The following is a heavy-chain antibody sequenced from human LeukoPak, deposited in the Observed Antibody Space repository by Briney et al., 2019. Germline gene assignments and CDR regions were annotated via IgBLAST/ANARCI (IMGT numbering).Heavy chain of an antibody. V-gene: IGHV1-69*05. J-gene: IGHJ4*02. Sequence: GASVTVSFKASGCSLSSHTLSWVRQAPGQDLEWMGGIIPLFGSAQYAQKFQGGVTITMDESASTAYMELRGLRSEATAVFYCTRGMRAIPIYYWGQGTLVTVSS. CDR3: TRGMRAIPIYY. D-gene: IGHD2-21*01. CDR1: GCSLSSHT. CDR2: IIPLFGSA.